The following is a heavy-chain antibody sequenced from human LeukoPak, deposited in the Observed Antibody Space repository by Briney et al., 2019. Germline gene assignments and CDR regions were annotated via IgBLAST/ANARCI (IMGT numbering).Heavy chain of an antibody. CDR3: ARTKTGYSSGWSGDLDY. V-gene: IGHV3-30*04. J-gene: IGHJ4*02. Sequence: GRSLRFSCAASGFTFSSYAIHWVRQAPGKGLEWVAVISYDGSNKYYADSVKGRFTISRDDSKNTLYLQMNSLRAEDTAVYYCARTKTGYSSGWSGDLDYWGQGTLVTVSS. D-gene: IGHD6-19*01. CDR2: ISYDGSNK. CDR1: GFTFSSYA.